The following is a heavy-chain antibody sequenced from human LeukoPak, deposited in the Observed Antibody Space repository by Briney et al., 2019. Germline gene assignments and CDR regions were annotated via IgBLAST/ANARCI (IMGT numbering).Heavy chain of an antibody. J-gene: IGHJ5*02. V-gene: IGHV3-23*01. CDR1: GFTFSSYA. D-gene: IGHD4-17*01. CDR3: AKTRHDYGGYVLFDP. Sequence: PGGSLRLSCAASGFTFSSYAMSWDRQAPGKGLEWVSAISGSGGSTYYADSVQGRFTISRDNSNNTLYLQMNSLRAEDTAVYYCAKTRHDYGGYVLFDPWGQGTLVTVSS. CDR2: ISGSGGST.